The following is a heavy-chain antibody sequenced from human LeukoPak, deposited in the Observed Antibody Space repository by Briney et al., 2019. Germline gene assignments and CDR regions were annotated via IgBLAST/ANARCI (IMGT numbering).Heavy chain of an antibody. CDR2: IKQDGSEK. CDR1: GFTFSSYW. CDR3: ARDRRGYYDSSGYHY. Sequence: QPGGSLRLSCAASGFTFSSYWMSWVRQAPGKGREWVANIKQDGSEKYYVDSVKGRFTISRDNAKNSLYLQMNSLRAEDTAVYYCARDRRGYYDSSGYHYWGQGTLVTVSS. V-gene: IGHV3-7*01. J-gene: IGHJ4*02. D-gene: IGHD3-22*01.